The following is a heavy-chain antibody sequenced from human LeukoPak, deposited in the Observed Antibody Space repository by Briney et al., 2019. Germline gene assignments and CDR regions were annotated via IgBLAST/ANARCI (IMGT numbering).Heavy chain of an antibody. J-gene: IGHJ4*02. CDR3: ARGGVAALPFDY. D-gene: IGHD6-6*01. CDR2: IYPGDSDT. Sequence: GASLKISLRGSGYRFTSYWIGWGRQMPGKGLEWMGIIYPGDSDTRYSPSFQGQVTISADKSISTAYLQWSSLKASDTAMYYCARGGVAALPFDYWGQGTLVTVSS. CDR1: GYRFTSYW. V-gene: IGHV5-51*01.